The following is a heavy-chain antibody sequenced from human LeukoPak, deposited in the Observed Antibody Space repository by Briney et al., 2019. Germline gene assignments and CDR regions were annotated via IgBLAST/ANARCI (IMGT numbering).Heavy chain of an antibody. CDR1: GIIVSSNY. CDR3: ARCDPRYSYGYIDS. CDR2: VYSGGQT. V-gene: IGHV3-66*01. D-gene: IGHD5-18*01. J-gene: IGHJ5*01. Sequence: GGSLRLSCAASGIIVSSNYMSWVRQAPGKGLEWVSVVYSGGQTHYTDSVEGRFTISRDNSKNTLYLHMNNLRAEDTAVYYCARCDPRYSYGYIDSWGQGTLVTVSS.